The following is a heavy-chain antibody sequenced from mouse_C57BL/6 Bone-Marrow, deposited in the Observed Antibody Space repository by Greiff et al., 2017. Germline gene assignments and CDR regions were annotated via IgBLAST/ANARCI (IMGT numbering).Heavy chain of an antibody. Sequence: VQLQQSGAELVKPGASVKMSCKASGYTFTTYPIEWVKQNPGQSLEWIGNFHPYNDDTKYNEKFKGKATLTVENSSNTVYLELSRLTSDDSAVYYCARSSNFFDYFDDWGKGTTLTVSS. CDR1: GYTFTTYP. CDR3: ARSSNFFDYFDD. D-gene: IGHD2-5*01. V-gene: IGHV1-47*01. CDR2: FHPYNDDT. J-gene: IGHJ2*01.